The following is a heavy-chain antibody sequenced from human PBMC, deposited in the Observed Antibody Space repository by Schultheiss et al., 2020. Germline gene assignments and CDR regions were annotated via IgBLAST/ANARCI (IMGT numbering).Heavy chain of an antibody. V-gene: IGHV7-4-1*02. CDR3: ARDVSGSFDY. CDR1: GYTFTGYY. D-gene: IGHD3-10*01. Sequence: ASVKVSCKASGYTFTGYYMHWVRQAPGQGLEWMGWINTNTGNPTYAQGFTGRFVFSLDTSVSTAYLQISSLKAEDTAVYYCARDVSGSFDYWGQGTLVTVSS. J-gene: IGHJ4*02. CDR2: INTNTGNP.